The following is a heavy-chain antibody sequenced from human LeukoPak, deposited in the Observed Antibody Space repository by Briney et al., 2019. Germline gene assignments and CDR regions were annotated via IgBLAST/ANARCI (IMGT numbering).Heavy chain of an antibody. V-gene: IGHV4-4*07. CDR2: IYTSGST. D-gene: IGHD6-19*01. Sequence: SETLSLTCTVSGGSISSYYWSWIRQPAGKGLEWIGRIYTSGSTNYNPSLKSRVTMTVDTSKNQFSLKLSSVTAADTAVYYCAVTGYSSGWGAFDIWGQGTMVTVSS. CDR1: GGSISSYY. CDR3: AVTGYSSGWGAFDI. J-gene: IGHJ3*02.